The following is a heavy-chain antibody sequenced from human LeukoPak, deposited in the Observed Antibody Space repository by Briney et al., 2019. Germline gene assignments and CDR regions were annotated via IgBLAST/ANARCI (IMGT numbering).Heavy chain of an antibody. CDR3: ARTSSSSPHPDY. D-gene: IGHD6-13*01. J-gene: IGHJ4*02. CDR2: ISGSGGST. CDR1: GFTFSSYA. V-gene: IGHV3-23*01. Sequence: PGGSLRLSCAASGFTFSSYAMSWVRQAPGKGLEWVSAISGSGGSTYYADSVRGRFTISRDDSKNTLYLQMNSLRAEDTAVYYCARTSSSSPHPDYWGQGTLVTVSS.